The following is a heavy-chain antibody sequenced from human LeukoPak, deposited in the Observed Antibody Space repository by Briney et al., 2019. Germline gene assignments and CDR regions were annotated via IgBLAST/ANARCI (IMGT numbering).Heavy chain of an antibody. CDR2: TYYRCKLYN. D-gene: IGHD4/OR15-4a*01. CDR3: ARCLHDYGCLGYFDY. V-gene: IGHV6-1*01. J-gene: IGHJ4*02. Sequence: AWTWXXQSPSRGLEWVVRTYYRCKLYNEYAEAVKNRISINTETSRDEVTLRLSSVTPEDTAVYYCARCLHDYGCLGYFDYWGQGTLVTVSS. CDR1: A.